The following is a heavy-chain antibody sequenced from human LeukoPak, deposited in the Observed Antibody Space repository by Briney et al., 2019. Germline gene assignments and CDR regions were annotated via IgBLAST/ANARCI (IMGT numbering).Heavy chain of an antibody. Sequence: GGSLRLSCAASGFTFSSYTMNWVRQAPGKGLEWVSAISSSGVGTYYADSVKGRFTISRDNSWNTLYLQMSSLRAEDTAVYYCAKDQVISGSEASDIWGQGTMVTVSS. V-gene: IGHV3-23*01. CDR2: ISSSGVGT. J-gene: IGHJ3*02. CDR1: GFTFSSYT. D-gene: IGHD2-21*01. CDR3: AKDQVISGSEASDI.